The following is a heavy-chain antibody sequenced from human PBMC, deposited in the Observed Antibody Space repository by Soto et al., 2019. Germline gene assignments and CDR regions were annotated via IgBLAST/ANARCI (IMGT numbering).Heavy chain of an antibody. V-gene: IGHV4-31*03. J-gene: IGHJ5*02. CDR3: ARDETSYYYDGNWFDP. D-gene: IGHD3-22*01. CDR2: IYYSGST. Sequence: PSETLSLTCTVSGGSISSGCYYWSWIRQHPGKGLEWIGYIYYSGSTYYNPSLKSRVTISVDTSKNQFSLKLSSVTAADTAVYYCARDETSYYYDGNWFDPWGQGTLVTVSS. CDR1: GGSISSGCYY.